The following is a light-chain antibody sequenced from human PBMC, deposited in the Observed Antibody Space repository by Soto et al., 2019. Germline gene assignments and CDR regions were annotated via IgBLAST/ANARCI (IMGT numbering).Light chain of an antibody. CDR2: WAS. J-gene: IGKJ1*01. CDR3: QQYYSTPWT. V-gene: IGKV4-1*01. Sequence: DIVMTQSPDSLGVSLGGRATMSCKWSQSVLYSSNNKNYLAWYQQKPGQPPKLLIYWASTRESGVPDRFSGSGSGTDFTLTISSLQAEDVAVYYCQQYYSTPWTFGQGTKVDIK. CDR1: QSVLYSSNNKNY.